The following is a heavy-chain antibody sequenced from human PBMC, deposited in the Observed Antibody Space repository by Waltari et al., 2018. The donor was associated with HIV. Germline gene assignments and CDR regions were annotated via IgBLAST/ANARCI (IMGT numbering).Heavy chain of an antibody. J-gene: IGHJ3*02. V-gene: IGHV2-5*02. D-gene: IGHD3-22*01. CDR2: IYWDDDK. CDR1: GFSLSTIGVG. CDR3: APRWIPAYDSSGYIDAFDI. Sequence: QITLKESGPTLLKPTQTLTLTCTFSGFSLSTIGVGVGWIRQPPGKALEWLALIYWDDDKRYSPYQKSRLTSTKETSKNQVVLTMTNMDPVDTATYYCAPRWIPAYDSSGYIDAFDIWGQGTMVTVAS.